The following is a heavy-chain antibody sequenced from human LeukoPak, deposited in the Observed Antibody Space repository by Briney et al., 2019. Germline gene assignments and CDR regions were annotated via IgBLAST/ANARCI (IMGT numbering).Heavy chain of an antibody. CDR3: ATDRGLDSGIDY. V-gene: IGHV1-24*01. CDR1: GYTLTELS. CDR2: FDPEDGET. D-gene: IGHD1-26*01. J-gene: IGHJ4*02. Sequence: ASVKVSCKVSGYTLTELSMHWVRQAPGKGLEWMGGFDPEDGETIYAQKFQGRVTMTEDTSTDTAYMELSSLRSEGTAVYYCATDRGLDSGIDYWGQGTLVTVSS.